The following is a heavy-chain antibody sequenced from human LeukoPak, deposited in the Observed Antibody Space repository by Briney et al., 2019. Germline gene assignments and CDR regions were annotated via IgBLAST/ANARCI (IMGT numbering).Heavy chain of an antibody. V-gene: IGHV4-4*07. CDR3: ARIAAAGTGLLADLDY. Sequence: SETLSLTCTASGGSISSYYWSWIRQPAGKGLEWIGRIYTSGSTNYNPSLKSRVTMSVDTSKNQFSLKLSSVTAADTAVYYCARIAAAGTGLLADLDYWGQGTLVTVSS. D-gene: IGHD6-13*01. J-gene: IGHJ4*02. CDR1: GGSISSYY. CDR2: IYTSGST.